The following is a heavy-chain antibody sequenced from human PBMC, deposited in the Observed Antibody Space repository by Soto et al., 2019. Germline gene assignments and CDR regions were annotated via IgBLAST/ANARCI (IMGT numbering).Heavy chain of an antibody. D-gene: IGHD1-1*01. Sequence: QVQLVQSGAEVKKPGASVKVSCKASGYTFTSYYMHWVRQAPGQGLEWMGIINPSGGSTSYAQKFQGRVTMTWDTSTSTVYMELSSLRSEDTAVYYCARDAVWNPNAYYYYYYMDVWGKGTTVTVSS. V-gene: IGHV1-46*03. CDR2: INPSGGST. CDR1: GYTFTSYY. J-gene: IGHJ6*03. CDR3: ARDAVWNPNAYYYYYYMDV.